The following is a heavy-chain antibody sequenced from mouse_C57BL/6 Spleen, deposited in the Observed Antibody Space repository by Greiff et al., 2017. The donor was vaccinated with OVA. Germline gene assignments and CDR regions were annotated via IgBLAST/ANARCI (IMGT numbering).Heavy chain of an antibody. J-gene: IGHJ3*01. D-gene: IGHD1-1*01. CDR2: INPNNGGT. CDR3: AIQSLYYYGSSFAY. V-gene: IGHV1-18*01. Sequence: VQLKESGPELVKPGASVKIPCKASGYTFTDYNMDWVKQSHGKSLEWIGDINPNNGGTIYNQKFKGKATLTVDKSSSTAYMELRSLTSEDTAVYYCAIQSLYYYGSSFAYWGQGTLVTVSA. CDR1: GYTFTDYN.